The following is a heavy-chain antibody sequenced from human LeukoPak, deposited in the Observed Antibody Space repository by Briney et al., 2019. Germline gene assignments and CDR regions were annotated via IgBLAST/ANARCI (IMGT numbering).Heavy chain of an antibody. Sequence: SETLSLTCAVYGGSFSGYYWSWIRQPPGKGLEWIGEINHSGSTNYNPSLKSRVTISVDTSNNQFSLKLSSVTAADTAVYYCARGSGDKLEYYFDYWGQGTLVTVSS. V-gene: IGHV4-34*01. CDR2: INHSGST. J-gene: IGHJ4*02. CDR3: ARGSGDKLEYYFDY. CDR1: GGSFSGYY. D-gene: IGHD4-17*01.